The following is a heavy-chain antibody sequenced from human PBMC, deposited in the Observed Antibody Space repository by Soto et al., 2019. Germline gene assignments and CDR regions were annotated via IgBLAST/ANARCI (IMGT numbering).Heavy chain of an antibody. CDR1: GGSISSYY. J-gene: IGHJ6*02. CDR2: IYYSGST. V-gene: IGHV4-59*01. Sequence: PSETLSLTCTVSGGSISSYYWSWIRQPPGKGLEWIGYIYYSGSTNYNPSLKSRVTISVDTSKNQFSLKLSSVTAADTAVYYCARDSGLRFLEGDYYYSGMDVWGQGTTVTVSS. CDR3: ARDSGLRFLEGDYYYSGMDV. D-gene: IGHD3-3*01.